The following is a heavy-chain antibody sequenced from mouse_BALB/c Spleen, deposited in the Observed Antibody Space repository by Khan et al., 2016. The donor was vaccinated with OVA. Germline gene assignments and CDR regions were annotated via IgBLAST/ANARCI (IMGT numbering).Heavy chain of an antibody. J-gene: IGHJ3*01. CDR1: GYTFTAYV. CDR3: ARGLLPWFPY. V-gene: IGHV1-77*01. CDR2: IYPGSGNS. D-gene: IGHD2-3*01. Sequence: QVQLKQSGPELVKPGASVKMSCKASGYTFTAYVINYVKQRSGQGLEWIGEIYPGSGNSYYNERFTGKATLTADKSSNTAYMQLSSLASEDSAFYFCARGLLPWFPYGGQGTLVTVSA.